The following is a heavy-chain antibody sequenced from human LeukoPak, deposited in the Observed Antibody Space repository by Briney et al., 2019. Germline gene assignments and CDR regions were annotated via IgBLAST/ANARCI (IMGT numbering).Heavy chain of an antibody. Sequence: SVKVSCKASGGTFSSYAIGWVRQAPGQGLEWMGGIIPIFGTANYAQKFQGRVTITTDESTSTAYMELSSLRSEDTAVYYCARSVAAAFTGFDPWGQGTLVTVSS. V-gene: IGHV1-69*05. CDR2: IIPIFGTA. J-gene: IGHJ5*02. CDR3: ARSVAAAFTGFDP. CDR1: GGTFSSYA. D-gene: IGHD2-15*01.